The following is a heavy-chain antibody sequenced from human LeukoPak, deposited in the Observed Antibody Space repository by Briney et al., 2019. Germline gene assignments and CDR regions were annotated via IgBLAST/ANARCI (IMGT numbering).Heavy chain of an antibody. CDR2: IYHTGST. CDR1: GGAVSDYY. V-gene: IGHV4-59*02. CDR3: ASRKLGNDY. J-gene: IGHJ4*02. D-gene: IGHD7-27*01. Sequence: SETLSLTCTISGGAVSDYYWSWIRQSPGKGLEWIGYIYHTGSTSYSPSLKSRVTISADTSQNQFSLKLSSVTAADTAVYYCASRKLGNDYWGQGTLVTVSS.